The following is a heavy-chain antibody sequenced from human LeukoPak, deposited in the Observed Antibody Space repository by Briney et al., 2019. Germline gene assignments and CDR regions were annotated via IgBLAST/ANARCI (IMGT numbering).Heavy chain of an antibody. D-gene: IGHD6-19*01. Sequence: GGSLRLSCAASGFTLNNAWMSWVRQAPGKGLEWVGRIKSKTDGETTHYGAPVKGRFTISRDDSKNSLYLQMNSLRDEDTAVYYCARDKLEQWLAAVGAFDIWGQGTMVTVSS. CDR2: IKSKTDGETT. CDR3: ARDKLEQWLAAVGAFDI. J-gene: IGHJ3*02. CDR1: GFTLNNAW. V-gene: IGHV3-15*01.